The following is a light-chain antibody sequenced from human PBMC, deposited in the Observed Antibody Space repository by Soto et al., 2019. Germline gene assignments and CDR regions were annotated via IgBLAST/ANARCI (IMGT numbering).Light chain of an antibody. Sequence: SYELTQSPSISVAPGQTARLTCGGDNIGSKSVHWYQQKTGQAPVLVIYYDEDRPSGMPDRFSGSNSGNTATLTISRVEVGDEADYYCQVWNDSGDHAIFGGGTKLTVL. CDR3: QVWNDSGDHAI. V-gene: IGLV3-21*04. J-gene: IGLJ2*01. CDR1: NIGSKS. CDR2: YDE.